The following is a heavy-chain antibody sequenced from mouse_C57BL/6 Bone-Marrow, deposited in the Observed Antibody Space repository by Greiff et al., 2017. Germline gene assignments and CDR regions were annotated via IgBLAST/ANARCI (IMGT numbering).Heavy chain of an antibody. Sequence: QVQLQQSGAELARPGASVKLSCKASGYTFTSYGISWVKQRTGQGLEWIGEIYPRSGNTYYNEKFKGKATLTADKSSSTAYMELRSLTSEDSAVYYCARSRGNYVKFAYWGQGTLVTVSA. CDR2: IYPRSGNT. CDR3: ARSRGNYVKFAY. J-gene: IGHJ3*01. D-gene: IGHD2-1*01. CDR1: GYTFTSYG. V-gene: IGHV1-81*01.